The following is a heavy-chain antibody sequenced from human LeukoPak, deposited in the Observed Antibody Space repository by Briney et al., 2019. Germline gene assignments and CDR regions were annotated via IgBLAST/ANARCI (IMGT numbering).Heavy chain of an antibody. CDR2: IKSKTDGGTT. V-gene: IGHV3-15*01. J-gene: IGHJ1*01. CDR3: TTDAYCGGDCYSGYFQH. D-gene: IGHD2-21*02. CDR1: GFTISTYW. Sequence: PGGSLRLSCTASGFTISTYWMSWVRQAPGKGLEWVGRIKSKTDGGTTDYAAPVKGRFTISRDDSKNTLYLQMNSLKTEDTAVYYCTTDAYCGGDCYSGYFQHWGQGTLVTVSS.